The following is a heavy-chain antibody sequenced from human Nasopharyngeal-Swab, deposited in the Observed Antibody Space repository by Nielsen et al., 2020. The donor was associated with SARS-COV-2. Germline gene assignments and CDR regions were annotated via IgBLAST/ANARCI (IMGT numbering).Heavy chain of an antibody. CDR2: IYYSGST. V-gene: IGHV4-59*01. Sequence: SESLSLTCTVSGGSISSYYWSWIRQPPGKGLEWIGYIYYSGSTNYNPSLKSRVTISVDTPKNQFPLKLSSVTAADTAVYYCAGGESKYYFDYWGQGTLVTVAS. CDR3: AGGESKYYFDY. CDR1: GGSISSYY. J-gene: IGHJ4*02.